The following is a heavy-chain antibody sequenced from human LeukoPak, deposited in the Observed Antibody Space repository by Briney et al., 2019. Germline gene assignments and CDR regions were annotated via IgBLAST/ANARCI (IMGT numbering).Heavy chain of an antibody. D-gene: IGHD3-3*01. Sequence: ASVKVSCKASGYTFTTYYMHWVRQAPGQGLEWMGIINPSGGSTSYAQKFQGRVSMTRDTSTSTVYMELSSLRSEDTAVYCCARAATIFGVVIHYGMDVWGQGTTVTVSS. CDR3: ARAATIFGVVIHYGMDV. CDR1: GYTFTTYY. J-gene: IGHJ6*02. V-gene: IGHV1-46*01. CDR2: INPSGGST.